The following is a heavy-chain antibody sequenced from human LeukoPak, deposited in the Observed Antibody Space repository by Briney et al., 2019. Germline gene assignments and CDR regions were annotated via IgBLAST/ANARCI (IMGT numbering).Heavy chain of an antibody. Sequence: GGSLRLSCAASGFTFSNAWMSWVRQAPGKGLEWVGRIKSKTDGGTTDYAAPVKGRFTISRDDSKNTLYLQMNSLKTEDTAVYYCTTDPPYYISPVDYWGQGTLVTVSS. CDR2: IKSKTDGGTT. V-gene: IGHV3-15*01. CDR3: TTDPPYYISPVDY. J-gene: IGHJ4*02. CDR1: GFTFSNAW. D-gene: IGHD1-26*01.